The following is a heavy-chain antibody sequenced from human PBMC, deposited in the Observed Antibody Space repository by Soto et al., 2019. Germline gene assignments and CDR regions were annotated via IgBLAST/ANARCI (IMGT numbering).Heavy chain of an antibody. J-gene: IGHJ4*02. D-gene: IGHD2-15*01. V-gene: IGHV4-34*01. Sequence: PSETLSLTCAVYGGSFSGYYWSWIRQPPGKGLEWIGEINHSGSTNYNPSLKSRVTISVDTSKNQFSLKLSSVTTADTAVYYCASTSYCSGGSCYIRLSLYFDYWGQGTLVTVSS. CDR1: GGSFSGYY. CDR2: INHSGST. CDR3: ASTSYCSGGSCYIRLSLYFDY.